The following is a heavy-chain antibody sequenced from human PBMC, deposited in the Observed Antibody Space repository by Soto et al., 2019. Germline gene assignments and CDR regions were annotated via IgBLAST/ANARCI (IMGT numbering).Heavy chain of an antibody. V-gene: IGHV1-69*02. D-gene: IGHD2-15*01. CDR3: AGGNGYCSGGSCYPDAFDI. Sequence: QVQLVQSGAEVKKPGSSVKVSCKASGGTFSSYTISWVRQAPGQGLEWMGRIIPILGIANYAQKFQGRVMITADKSTSTAYMELSSLRSEDTAVYYCAGGNGYCSGGSCYPDAFDIWGQGTMVTVSS. CDR1: GGTFSSYT. CDR2: IIPILGIA. J-gene: IGHJ3*02.